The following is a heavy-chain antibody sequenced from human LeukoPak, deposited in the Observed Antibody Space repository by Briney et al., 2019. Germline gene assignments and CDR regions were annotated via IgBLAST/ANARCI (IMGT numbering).Heavy chain of an antibody. CDR2: ISAYKDNT. V-gene: IGHV1-18*01. D-gene: IGHD6-19*01. CDR3: SSGLKAGYSSGWSWFAGGPDYFDY. Sequence: APVNVSCKASGYTFTIDGIGSGRQAPGQGLEWRGWISAYKDNTNYAHNLQGRVTMTTDTSTTTAYRYRRRLTSSDTAASCLSSGLKAGYSSGWSWFAGGPDYFDYWGPGTLVTVSS. J-gene: IGHJ4*02. CDR1: GYTFTIDG.